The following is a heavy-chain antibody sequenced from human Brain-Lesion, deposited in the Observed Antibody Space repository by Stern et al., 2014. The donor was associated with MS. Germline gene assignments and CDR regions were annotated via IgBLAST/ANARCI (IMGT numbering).Heavy chain of an antibody. D-gene: IGHD1-14*01. CDR2: ISWSSGTI. Sequence: EVQLLASGGDLVQPGRSLRLSCAAFGFTFDDYAMHWVRQAPGKGLEWVAGISWSSGTIGYADSVRGRFTTSRDNAYSSLYLQMNSLRPEDTALYYCARDITGSSAYFAYWGQGTLVTVSS. J-gene: IGHJ4*02. CDR1: GFTFDDYA. V-gene: IGHV3-9*01. CDR3: ARDITGSSAYFAY.